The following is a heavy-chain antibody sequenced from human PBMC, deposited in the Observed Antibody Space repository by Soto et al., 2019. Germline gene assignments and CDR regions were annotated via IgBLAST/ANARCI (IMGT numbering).Heavy chain of an antibody. Sequence: QVQLVQSGAEVKKPGASVKVSCKASGYTFTSYGISWVRQAPGQGLEWMGWISAYNGNTNYAQKLQGRVTMTTDTSKSTANMELRSLRSDDTAVYYCARVEHYGVVVAATPFDYWGQGTLVTVSS. D-gene: IGHD2-15*01. J-gene: IGHJ4*02. CDR1: GYTFTSYG. V-gene: IGHV1-18*01. CDR3: ARVEHYGVVVAATPFDY. CDR2: ISAYNGNT.